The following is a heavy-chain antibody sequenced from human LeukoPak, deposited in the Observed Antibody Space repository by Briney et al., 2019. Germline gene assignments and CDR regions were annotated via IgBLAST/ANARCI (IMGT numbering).Heavy chain of an antibody. Sequence: RSSETLSLTCSVSGYSIRSGYQWGWIRQAPGKGLEWIGSINYSGRTYDNPSLKSRVTISIDTSKNQIFLKLRSTTAADTAHYYCARAEINDYNRYWGQGILVIVSP. CDR1: GYSIRSGYQ. D-gene: IGHD4-11*01. CDR2: INYSGRT. CDR3: ARAEINDYNRY. V-gene: IGHV4-38-2*01. J-gene: IGHJ4*02.